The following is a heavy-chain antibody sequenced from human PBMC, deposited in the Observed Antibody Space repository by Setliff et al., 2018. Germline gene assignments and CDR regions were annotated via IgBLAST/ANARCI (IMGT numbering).Heavy chain of an antibody. D-gene: IGHD3-3*01. CDR2: VNPSGGKT. CDR3: ARDGGYNFWSGYSNWFDP. Sequence: ASVNVPCQPSGYGFTSHYFHWLRQAPGQGLEWMGIVNPSGGKTTLSQKFQGRVSMTADASTATVYMELHSLTSDDTAVYYCARDGGYNFWSGYSNWFDPWGQGTLVTVSS. CDR1: GYGFTSHY. J-gene: IGHJ5*02. V-gene: IGHV1-46*01.